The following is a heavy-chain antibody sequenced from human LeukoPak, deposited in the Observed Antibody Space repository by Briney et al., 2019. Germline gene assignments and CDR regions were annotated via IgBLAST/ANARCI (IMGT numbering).Heavy chain of an antibody. Sequence: GTSVKVSCKACGFTFTSSAMQWVRQARGQRLEWIGWIVVGSGNTNYAQKFQERVTITRDMSTSTDYMELSSLRSEDTAVYYCAADNWDRMGYYYYGMDVWGQGTTVTVSS. J-gene: IGHJ6*02. V-gene: IGHV1-58*02. CDR1: GFTFTSSA. CDR3: AADNWDRMGYYYYGMDV. D-gene: IGHD1-14*01. CDR2: IVVGSGNT.